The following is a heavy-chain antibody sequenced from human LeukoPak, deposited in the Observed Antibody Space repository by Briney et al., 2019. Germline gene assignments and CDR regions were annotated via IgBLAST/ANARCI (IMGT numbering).Heavy chain of an antibody. CDR2: IYYSGST. D-gene: IGHD2-2*01. V-gene: IGHV4-59*01. CDR3: AREGHEGLLLD. CDR1: GGSISSYY. J-gene: IGHJ4*02. Sequence: SETLSLTCTVSGGSISSYYWSWIRQPPGKGLEWIGYIYYSGSTNYNPSLKSRVTISVDTSKNQFSLKLSSVTAADTAVYYCAREGHEGLLLDWGQGTLVTVSS.